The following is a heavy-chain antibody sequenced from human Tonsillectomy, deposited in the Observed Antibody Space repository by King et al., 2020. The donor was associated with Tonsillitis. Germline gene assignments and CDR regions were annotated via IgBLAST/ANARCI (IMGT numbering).Heavy chain of an antibody. CDR1: GFTFSSYE. CDR2: ISSSGSTI. V-gene: IGHV3-48*03. J-gene: IGHJ5*02. CDR3: ARGINMIRGAFFS. D-gene: IGHD3-10*01. Sequence: EVQLVESGGGLVQPGGSLRLSCAASGFTFSSYEMNWVRQAPGKGLEWVSYISSSGSTIHYADSMKGRFTISRDNAKNSLYLQMNSLRAEDTAVYYCARGINMIRGAFFSWGQGTLVTVSS.